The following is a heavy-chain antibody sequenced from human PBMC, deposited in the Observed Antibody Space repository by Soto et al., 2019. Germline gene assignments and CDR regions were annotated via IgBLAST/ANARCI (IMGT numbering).Heavy chain of an antibody. D-gene: IGHD6-13*01. CDR2: ISGSSGST. CDR1: GFTFSSYA. Sequence: EVQLLESGGGLVQPGGSLRLSCAASGFTFSSYAMSWVRQAPGKGLEWVSAISGSSGSTYYADSVKGRFTISRDNSKNTLYLQMNSLRAEDTAVYYCAKDGGYSSSWSDYWGQGTLVTVSS. CDR3: AKDGGYSSSWSDY. J-gene: IGHJ4*02. V-gene: IGHV3-23*01.